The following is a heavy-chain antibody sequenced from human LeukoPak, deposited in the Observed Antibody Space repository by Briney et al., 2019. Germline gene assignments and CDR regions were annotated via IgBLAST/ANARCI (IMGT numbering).Heavy chain of an antibody. V-gene: IGHV4-4*02. J-gene: IGHJ4*02. CDR1: GGSISSSYW. D-gene: IGHD3-16*02. CDR3: ARRRPIVAGFDC. Sequence: SGTLSLTCAVSGGSISSSYWWSWVRQPPGKGLEWIGDIYHSGSTNYSPSLKSRVTISVDTSKNQFSLKLTSVTAADTAVYYCARRRPIVAGFDCWGQGTLVTVSS. CDR2: IYHSGST.